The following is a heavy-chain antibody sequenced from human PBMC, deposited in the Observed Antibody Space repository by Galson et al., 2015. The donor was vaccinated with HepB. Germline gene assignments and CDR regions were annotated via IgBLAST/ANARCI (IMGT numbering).Heavy chain of an antibody. CDR3: ARDQDFGVIPPYYMDV. CDR1: GYTFTSYG. D-gene: IGHD3-3*01. J-gene: IGHJ6*03. Sequence: SVKVSCKASGYTFTSYGISWVRQAPGQGLEWMGWISAYNGNTNYAQKLQGRVTMTTDTSTSTAYMELRSLRSDDTAVYYCARDQDFGVIPPYYMDVWGKGTTVTVSS. V-gene: IGHV1-18*01. CDR2: ISAYNGNT.